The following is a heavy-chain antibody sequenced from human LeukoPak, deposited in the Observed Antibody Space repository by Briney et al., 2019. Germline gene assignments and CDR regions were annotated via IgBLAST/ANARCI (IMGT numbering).Heavy chain of an antibody. CDR2: INPSGGST. D-gene: IGHD4-17*01. CDR3: ASLAGKVTNPRYNWLDT. Sequence: ASVTVSCKASGYTFTSYYMHWVRQAPGQGLEWMGIINPSGGSTSYAQKFHGRVTMTRDKYTSTDYMELSSLRSEDTAVYYCASLAGKVTNPRYNWLDTWGQGTLVTVPS. J-gene: IGHJ5*02. CDR1: GYTFTSYY. V-gene: IGHV1-46*01.